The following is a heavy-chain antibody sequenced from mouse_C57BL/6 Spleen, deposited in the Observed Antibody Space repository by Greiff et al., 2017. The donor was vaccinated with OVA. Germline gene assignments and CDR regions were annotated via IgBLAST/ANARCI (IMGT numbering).Heavy chain of an antibody. CDR2: IDPSDSYT. CDR3: ARALDYSNYRWYFDV. CDR1: GYTFTSYW. J-gene: IGHJ1*03. D-gene: IGHD2-5*01. V-gene: IGHV1-59*01. Sequence: QVQLQQPGAELVRPGTSVKLSCKASGYTFTSYWMHWVKQRPGQGLEWIGVIDPSDSYTNYNQKFKGKATLTVDTSSSTAYMQLSSLTSEGSAVYYCARALDYSNYRWYFDVWGTGTTVTVSS.